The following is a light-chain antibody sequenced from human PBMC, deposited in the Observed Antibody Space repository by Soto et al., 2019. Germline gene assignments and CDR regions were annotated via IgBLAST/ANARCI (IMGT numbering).Light chain of an antibody. J-gene: IGLJ1*01. V-gene: IGLV1-44*01. CDR2: SNN. CDR1: SSKIGSNT. CDR3: AAWDDSLNGPLDV. Sequence: QSVLTQPPSASGTPEQRVTISCSGSSSKIGSNTVNWYQQLPGTAPKLLIYSNNQRPSGVPDRFSGSKSGTSASLAISGLQSEDEADYYCAAWDDSLNGPLDVFGTGTKVTVL.